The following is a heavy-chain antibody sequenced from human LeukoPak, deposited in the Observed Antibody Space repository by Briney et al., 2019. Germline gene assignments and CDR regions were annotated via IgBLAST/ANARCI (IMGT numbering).Heavy chain of an antibody. CDR1: GGSISSSRDY. CDR2: IYYSGST. V-gene: IGHV4-39*01. J-gene: IGHJ3*02. D-gene: IGHD4-23*01. Sequence: SETLSLTCIVSGGSISSSRDYWAWIRQPPGKGLEWIANIYYSGSTYYSPSLKSRVIISVDTSKNQFSLKLSSVTAADTAVYYCARARYGGNSPRDAFDIWGQGTMVTVS. CDR3: ARARYGGNSPRDAFDI.